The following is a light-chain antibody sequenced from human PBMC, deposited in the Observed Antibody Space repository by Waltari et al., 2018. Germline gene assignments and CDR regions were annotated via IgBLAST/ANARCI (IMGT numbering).Light chain of an antibody. V-gene: IGLV2-14*03. Sequence: QSALTQPASVSGSPGQSITISCTGTSSDVGGYNYVSWYQQHPGKATKLMIYDVSNRPAGVSNRFSGAKSGNTASLTISGLQAEDEADYYCSSYISSSTLELFGGGTSLTVL. CDR3: SSYISSSTLEL. CDR1: SSDVGGYNY. CDR2: DVS. J-gene: IGLJ2*01.